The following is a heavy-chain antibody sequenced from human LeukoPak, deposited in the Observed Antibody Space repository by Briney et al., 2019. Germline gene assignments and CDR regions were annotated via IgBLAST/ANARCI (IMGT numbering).Heavy chain of an antibody. J-gene: IGHJ3*02. CDR2: IWHDGSNK. Sequence: GSLRLSCAASGFTFSSYGMHWVRQAPGKGLEWVAVIWHDGSNKYYADSVKGRFTISRDNSKNTLYLQMNSLRAEDTAVYYCASVHPGSHDAFDIWGQGTMVTVSS. V-gene: IGHV3-33*01. CDR3: ASVHPGSHDAFDI. D-gene: IGHD1-26*01. CDR1: GFTFSSYG.